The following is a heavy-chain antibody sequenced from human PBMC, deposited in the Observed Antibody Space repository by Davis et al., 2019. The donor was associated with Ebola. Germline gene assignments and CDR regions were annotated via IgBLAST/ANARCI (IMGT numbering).Heavy chain of an antibody. V-gene: IGHV1-3*01. D-gene: IGHD6-19*01. CDR2: INAGNGNT. CDR3: ARATFGYNSGWYADY. CDR1: GYTFTSYA. Sequence: ASVKVSCKASGYTFTSYAMHWVRQAPGQRLEWMGWINAGNGNTKYSQKFQGRVTMTRNTSISTAYMELSSLRSEDTAVYYCARATFGYNSGWYADYWGQGTLVTVSS. J-gene: IGHJ4*02.